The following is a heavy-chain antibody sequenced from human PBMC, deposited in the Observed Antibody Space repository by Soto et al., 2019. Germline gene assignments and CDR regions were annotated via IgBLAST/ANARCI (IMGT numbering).Heavy chain of an antibody. CDR1: GFTFSSYG. CDR2: ISYDGSNK. D-gene: IGHD2-15*01. Sequence: QVQLVESGGGVVQPGRSLRLSCAASGFTFSSYGMHWVRQAPGKGLEWGAVISYDGSNKYYADFVKGRFTISRDNSKNTLYLQMNILRVEDTAVYYCAKEGAVYCSGGSCGFDYWGQGTLVTVSS. CDR3: AKEGAVYCSGGSCGFDY. V-gene: IGHV3-30*18. J-gene: IGHJ4*02.